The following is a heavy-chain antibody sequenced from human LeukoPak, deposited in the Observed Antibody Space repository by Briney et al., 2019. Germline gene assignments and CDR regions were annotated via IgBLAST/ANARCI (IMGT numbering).Heavy chain of an antibody. CDR2: ISGSGGST. V-gene: IGHV3-23*01. Sequence: GGSLRLSCAASGFTFSSYAMSWVRQAPGKGLEWVSAISGSGGSTYYADSVKGRFTISRDNSKNTLYLQMNSLRAEDTAVYYRAKDRIPSGYCSSTSCYGAFDYWGQGTLVTVSS. CDR3: AKDRIPSGYCSSTSCYGAFDY. D-gene: IGHD2-2*03. J-gene: IGHJ4*02. CDR1: GFTFSSYA.